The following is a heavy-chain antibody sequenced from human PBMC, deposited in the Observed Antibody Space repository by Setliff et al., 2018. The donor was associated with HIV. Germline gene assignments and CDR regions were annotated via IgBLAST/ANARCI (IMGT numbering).Heavy chain of an antibody. J-gene: IGHJ1*01. Sequence: PSETLSLTCTVSGGSMTTHFWSWIRQPPGKGLEWIGSVYYSGSTNYNPSLKSRVTISLDTSKNQFSLNLNSVTAADTAVYYCARDISEGFFLERASEHWSQGTLVTVSS. V-gene: IGHV4-59*11. CDR1: GGSMTTHF. D-gene: IGHD3-3*01. CDR2: VYYSGST. CDR3: ARDISEGFFLERASEH.